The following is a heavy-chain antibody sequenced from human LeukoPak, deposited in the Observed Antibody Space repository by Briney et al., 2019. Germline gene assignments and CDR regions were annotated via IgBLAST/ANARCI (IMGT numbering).Heavy chain of an antibody. CDR1: GYTFTGDF. CDR2: INSDSGGT. J-gene: IGHJ5*02. V-gene: IGHV1-2*02. CDR3: ARGNIATRRGENWFDP. D-gene: IGHD6-6*01. Sequence: ASVKVSCKASGYTFTGDFIHWVRQAPGQGLEWMGWINSDSGGTNYARKFQGRVTMTRDTSISTAYMELRSLRSDDTAVFYCARGNIATRRGENWFDPWGQGTLVTVSS.